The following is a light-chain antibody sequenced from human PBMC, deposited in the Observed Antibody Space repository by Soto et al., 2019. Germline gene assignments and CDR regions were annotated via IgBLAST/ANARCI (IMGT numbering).Light chain of an antibody. CDR2: GNS. CDR1: SANIGTNF. V-gene: IGLV1-40*01. J-gene: IGLJ3*02. CDR3: QSYDSSLSGPWV. Sequence: QSVLTQPPSASGTPGQRVTISCSGRSANIGTNFVCWYQHLPGTAPRLLIYGNSNRPSGVPDRFSGSKSGTSASLAITGLQAEDEADYYCQSYDSSLSGPWVFGGGTKLTVL.